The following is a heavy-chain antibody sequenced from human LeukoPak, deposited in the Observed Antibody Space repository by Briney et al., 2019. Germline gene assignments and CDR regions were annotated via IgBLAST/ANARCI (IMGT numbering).Heavy chain of an antibody. Sequence: PSETLSLTCTVSGGSISSYYWSWIRQPPGKGLEWIGYIYYSGSTNYNPSLKSRVTISVDTSKNQFSLKLSSVTAAGTAVYYCATQTRRDGYNLLFDYWGQGTLVTVSS. V-gene: IGHV4-59*08. J-gene: IGHJ4*02. D-gene: IGHD5-24*01. CDR1: GGSISSYY. CDR2: IYYSGST. CDR3: ATQTRRDGYNLLFDY.